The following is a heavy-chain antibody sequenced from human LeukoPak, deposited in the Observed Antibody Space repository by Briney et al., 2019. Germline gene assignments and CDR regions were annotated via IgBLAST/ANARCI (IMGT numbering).Heavy chain of an antibody. CDR1: GYTFTSYD. V-gene: IGHV1-8*01. J-gene: IGHJ4*02. D-gene: IGHD3-16*01. CDR3: ARDKPSQGEKGFDH. CDR2: MNPNSGKT. Sequence: ASVTVSFKASGYTFTSYDINWLRQATGKGLAWMGWMNPNSGKTGYAQKFQGRVTMTRNTSITTAYMELSSLRSEDTAVYYCARDKPSQGEKGFDHWGRGTLVTVSS.